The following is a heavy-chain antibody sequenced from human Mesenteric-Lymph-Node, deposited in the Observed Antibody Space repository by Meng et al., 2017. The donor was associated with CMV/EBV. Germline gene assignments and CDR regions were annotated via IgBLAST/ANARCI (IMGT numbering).Heavy chain of an antibody. V-gene: IGHV4-31*03. Sequence: LRLSCTVSGGSVSSGGYYWSWIRQHPGKGLEWIGHIYDSGTVYYNPSLKSRVTISVDTSKNQFSLNLYSVTAADTVVYYCARAAARGYFTGSERNADFWGQGTQVTVSS. CDR3: ARAAARGYFTGSERNADF. CDR1: GGSVSSGGYY. CDR2: IYDSGTV. J-gene: IGHJ4*02. D-gene: IGHD2-8*02.